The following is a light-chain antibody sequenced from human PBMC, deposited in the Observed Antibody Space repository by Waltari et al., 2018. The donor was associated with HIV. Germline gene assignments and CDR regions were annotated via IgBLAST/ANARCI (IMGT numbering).Light chain of an antibody. Sequence: QSVLTQPPSASGTPGQRVTISCSGSSSNIGSDFVYWYQQLPGTAPKLRIESNDKRTSGVPDRFAGSKAGTSASLAISGLRSEDEADYYCTTWDSSVTAWVFGGGTKLTVL. CDR2: SND. J-gene: IGLJ3*02. CDR1: SSNIGSDF. V-gene: IGLV1-47*02. CDR3: TTWDSSVTAWV.